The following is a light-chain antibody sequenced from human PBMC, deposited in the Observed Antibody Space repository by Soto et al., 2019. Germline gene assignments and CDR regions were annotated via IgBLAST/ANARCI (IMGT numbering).Light chain of an antibody. CDR2: GAS. CDR3: QQSGSSPLT. J-gene: IGKJ4*01. V-gene: IGKV3-20*01. CDR1: QSVSSSF. Sequence: EIVLTQSPGTLSLSPGERATLSCRASQSVSSSFLAWYQQKPGQAPRLLIYGASSRATGIPDRFSGSGSGTAFTITISRLEPEDVAVYYCQQSGSSPLTFGGGTKVEIK.